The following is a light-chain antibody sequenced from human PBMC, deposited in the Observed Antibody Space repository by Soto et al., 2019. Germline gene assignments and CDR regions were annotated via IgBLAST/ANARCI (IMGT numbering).Light chain of an antibody. CDR3: AAWDDSLNGYV. CDR2: SIN. J-gene: IGLJ1*01. Sequence: QSVLTQPPSASGTPGQRVTISCSGSSSNIGSNTVNWYQQLPGTAPKLLIYSINHRPSGVPVRFSGSKSGTSASLAISGLQSEDEADYYCAAWDDSLNGYVFGTGTKVTVL. CDR1: SSNIGSNT. V-gene: IGLV1-44*01.